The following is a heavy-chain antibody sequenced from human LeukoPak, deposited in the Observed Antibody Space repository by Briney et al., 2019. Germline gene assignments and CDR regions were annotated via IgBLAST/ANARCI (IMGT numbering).Heavy chain of an antibody. CDR2: IYYSGRT. Sequence: SETLSLTCTVSGASISSSGYYWVWIRQPPGKGLEWIGSIYYSGRTYYNPSLKSRVTISVDTSKNQFSLKLSSVTAADTAVYYCARVPDTTPYYYYYYMDVWGKGTTVTVSS. CDR1: GASISSSGYY. V-gene: IGHV4-39*07. CDR3: ARVPDTTPYYYYYYMDV. J-gene: IGHJ6*03. D-gene: IGHD5-18*01.